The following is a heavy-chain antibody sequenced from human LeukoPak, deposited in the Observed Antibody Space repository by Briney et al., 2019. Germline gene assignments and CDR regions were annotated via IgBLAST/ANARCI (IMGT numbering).Heavy chain of an antibody. Sequence: GGSLRLSCAASGFTFSNYAMSWVRQAPGKGLEWVSAISDGGGSTYYADSVKGRFTISRDNSKNTLYLQMNSLRAEDTAVYYCAKDWRQLVLGYFDYWGQGTLVTVSS. J-gene: IGHJ4*02. CDR1: GFTFSNYA. CDR3: AKDWRQLVLGYFDY. V-gene: IGHV3-23*01. D-gene: IGHD6-13*01. CDR2: ISDGGGST.